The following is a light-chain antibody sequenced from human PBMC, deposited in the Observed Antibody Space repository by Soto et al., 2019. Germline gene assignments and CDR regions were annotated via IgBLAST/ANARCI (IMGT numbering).Light chain of an antibody. CDR3: QQYYSYPNT. CDR1: QGISSY. V-gene: IGKV1-8*01. J-gene: IGKJ3*01. Sequence: AIRMTQSPSSFSASTGDRVTITCRASQGISSYLAWYQQKPGKAPKLLIYAASTSQSGVPSRFSGSGSGTDFTLTISCLQSEDFATYYCQQYYSYPNTFGPGTKVISN. CDR2: AAS.